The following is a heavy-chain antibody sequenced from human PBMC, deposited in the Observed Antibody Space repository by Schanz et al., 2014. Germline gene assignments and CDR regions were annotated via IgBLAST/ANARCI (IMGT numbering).Heavy chain of an antibody. Sequence: QVQLVQSGAEVKKPGASVKVSCKASGYTFVSYSMHWVRQAPGQGLEWMGWISPYNGNANYAQKRQGRVTMTTDTSTGTAYMELRSLRSDDTALYYCARGFDFLDRWGQGTLVIVSS. CDR3: ARGFDFLDR. J-gene: IGHJ4*02. CDR2: ISPYNGNA. CDR1: GYTFVSYS. D-gene: IGHD3-3*01. V-gene: IGHV1-18*04.